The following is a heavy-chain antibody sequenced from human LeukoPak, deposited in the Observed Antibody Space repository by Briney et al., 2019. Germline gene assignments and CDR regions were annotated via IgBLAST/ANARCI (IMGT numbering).Heavy chain of an antibody. J-gene: IGHJ4*02. CDR2: INHSGST. CDR3: ARGVDY. Sequence: SETLSLTCAVYGGSFSGYYWSWIRQPPGKGLEWIGEINHSGSTNYNPSLKSRVTISVDTSKNQFSLKLSSVTAADTAVYYCARGVDYWGQGTLVTVSS. CDR1: GGSFSGYY. V-gene: IGHV4-34*01.